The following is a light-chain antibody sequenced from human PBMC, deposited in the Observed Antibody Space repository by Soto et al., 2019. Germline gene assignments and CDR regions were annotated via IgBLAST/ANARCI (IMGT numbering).Light chain of an antibody. Sequence: DIVMTQSPDSLTVSLGERATINCKSSRNVLYSYNNQNYLAWYQQKPGHPPKLLIYWASTRESGVPDRFSGSGSGTYFTLTISSLQAEDVAVYYCQQYYSTPPTFGQGTKVEIK. CDR3: QQYYSTPPT. CDR2: WAS. CDR1: RNVLYSYNNQNY. V-gene: IGKV4-1*01. J-gene: IGKJ1*01.